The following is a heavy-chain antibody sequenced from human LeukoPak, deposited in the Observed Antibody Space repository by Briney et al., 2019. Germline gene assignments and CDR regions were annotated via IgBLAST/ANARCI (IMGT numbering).Heavy chain of an antibody. Sequence: SETLSLTCTVSGGSISSYYWSWIRQPPGKGLEWIGYISYSGSTDYNPSLKSRVTISLDTSKNQFSLRLSSVTAADTAVYYCARETRLHSGSYSNDAFDIWGQGTVVTVSS. CDR1: GGSISSYY. V-gene: IGHV4-59*01. D-gene: IGHD1-26*01. CDR3: ARETRLHSGSYSNDAFDI. J-gene: IGHJ3*02. CDR2: ISYSGST.